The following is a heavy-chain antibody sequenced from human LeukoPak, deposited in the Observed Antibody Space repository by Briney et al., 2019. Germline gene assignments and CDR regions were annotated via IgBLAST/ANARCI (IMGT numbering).Heavy chain of an antibody. CDR2: IRSKANSYAT. CDR3: TRHPYHYYDSSGSNLPD. Sequence: PGGSLRLSCAASGFTFSGSAMHWVRQASGKGLEWVGRIRSKANSYATAYAASVKGRFTISRDDSKNTAYLQMNSLKTEDTAVYYCTRHPYHYYDSSGSNLPDWGQGTLVTVSS. J-gene: IGHJ4*02. CDR1: GFTFSGSA. D-gene: IGHD3-22*01. V-gene: IGHV3-73*01.